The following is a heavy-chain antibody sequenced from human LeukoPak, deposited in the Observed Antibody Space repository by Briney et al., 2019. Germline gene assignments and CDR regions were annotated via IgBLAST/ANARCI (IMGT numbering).Heavy chain of an antibody. CDR3: AKDPQLGDITMVVVALPPFFDY. Sequence: GGSLRLSCAPSGFTFSNYAMSWVRQAPGKGLEWVSTISATGGSTYYADSVKGRFTISRDNSKNTLYLQMNSLRAEDTAVYYCAKDPQLGDITMVVVALPPFFDYWGQGTLVTVSS. D-gene: IGHD3-22*01. J-gene: IGHJ4*02. CDR2: ISATGGST. V-gene: IGHV3-23*01. CDR1: GFTFSNYA.